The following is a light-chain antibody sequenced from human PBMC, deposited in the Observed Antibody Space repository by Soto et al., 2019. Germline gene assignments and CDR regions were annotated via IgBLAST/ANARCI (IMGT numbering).Light chain of an antibody. J-gene: IGKJ1*01. V-gene: IGKV3-20*01. Sequence: DIVLTQFPGTLSLSPGERATLSCRASQSVSSSYLAWYQQKPGQAPRLLIYGASARATGIPDRFSGSGSGTDFTLTITRLEPEDFAIYYCQQYSRSPPTFGRGTTGDIK. CDR2: GAS. CDR1: QSVSSSY. CDR3: QQYSRSPPT.